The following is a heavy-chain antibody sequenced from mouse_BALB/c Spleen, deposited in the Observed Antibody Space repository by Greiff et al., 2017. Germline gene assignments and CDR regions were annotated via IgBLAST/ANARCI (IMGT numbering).Heavy chain of an antibody. J-gene: IGHJ4*01. D-gene: IGHD2-12*01. CDR3: ALLTGGY. CDR2: IDPENGNT. CDR1: GFNIKDYY. Sequence: VQLQQSGAELVKPGASVKLSCTASGFNIKDYYMHWVKQRPEQGLEWIGWIDPENGNTIYDPKFQGKASITADTSSNTAYLQLSSLTSEDTAVYYCALLTGGYWGQGGTSVTVSS. V-gene: IGHV14-1*02.